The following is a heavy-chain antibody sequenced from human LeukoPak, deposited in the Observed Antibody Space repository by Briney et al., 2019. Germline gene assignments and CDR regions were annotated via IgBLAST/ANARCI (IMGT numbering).Heavy chain of an antibody. D-gene: IGHD1-26*01. CDR2: IKQDGSEK. Sequence: GGSLRLSCAASGFTFSSYWMSWVRQAPGKGLEWVANIKQDGSEKYYVDSVKGRFTISRENAKNSLYLQMNSLRAGDTAVYYCARVGEGATAFDIWGQGTMVTVSS. V-gene: IGHV3-7*01. J-gene: IGHJ3*02. CDR1: GFTFSSYW. CDR3: ARVGEGATAFDI.